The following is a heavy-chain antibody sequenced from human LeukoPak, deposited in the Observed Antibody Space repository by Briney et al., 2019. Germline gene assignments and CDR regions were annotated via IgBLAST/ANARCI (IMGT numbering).Heavy chain of an antibody. CDR3: ERDRGNGDYGDHFDS. CDR2: IHTSSRV. J-gene: IGHJ4*02. CDR1: GDSITRGTYY. V-gene: IGHV4-61*02. Sequence: SQTLSLTCTVSGDSITRGTYYWNWIRQPAGKGLEWIGRIHTSSRVNYNPSLKSRVTISIDTSRNLVSLRLTSVTAADAAVYYCERDRGNGDYGDHFDSWGQGTLVSVSS. D-gene: IGHD4-17*01.